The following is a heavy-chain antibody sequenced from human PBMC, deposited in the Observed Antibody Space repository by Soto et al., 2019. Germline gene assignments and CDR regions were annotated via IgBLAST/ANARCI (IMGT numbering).Heavy chain of an antibody. Sequence: EVQLVESGGGLVQPGWSLRLSCAASEFTVSSKYMTWVRQAPGKGLEWVSVIYTTGTTYYADSVRGRFTISRDKSXNXXYLQMNSLRAEDTAVYYCATANSGLSGVYYYAMDVWGQGTTVTVSS. CDR2: IYTTGTT. V-gene: IGHV3-66*01. CDR1: EFTVSSKY. D-gene: IGHD5-12*01. J-gene: IGHJ6*02. CDR3: ATANSGLSGVYYYAMDV.